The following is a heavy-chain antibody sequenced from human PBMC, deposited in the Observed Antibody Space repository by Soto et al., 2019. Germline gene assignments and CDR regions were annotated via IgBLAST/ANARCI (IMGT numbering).Heavy chain of an antibody. CDR1: GFTFSSNV. J-gene: IGHJ4*02. CDR2: ISGSGVST. CDR3: ATGGWSRGRLDN. Sequence: EVQLLESGGGLVQPGESLRLSCAASGFTFSSNVMSWVRQVPEKGLEWVSVISGSGVSTYYADSVKGRFTISRDNSKSTLYLQMNSLRAEDTAVYYCATGGWSRGRLDNWGQGTLVTVSS. D-gene: IGHD6-19*01. V-gene: IGHV3-23*01.